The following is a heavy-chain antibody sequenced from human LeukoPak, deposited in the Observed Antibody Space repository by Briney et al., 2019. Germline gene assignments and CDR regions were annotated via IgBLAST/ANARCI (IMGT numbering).Heavy chain of an antibody. CDR1: GFTFSSYA. CDR3: AKDHIRRDGYSDFDY. V-gene: IGHV3-23*01. CDR2: ISDSGTGT. Sequence: GEPLRLSCAASGFTFSSYAMSWVRQAPGKGLEWVSGISDSGTGTYYADSVKGRFTISRDNSKNTLFLQMNSLRAEDTAVYYCAKDHIRRDGYSDFDYWGQGTLVTVSS. J-gene: IGHJ4*02. D-gene: IGHD5-24*01.